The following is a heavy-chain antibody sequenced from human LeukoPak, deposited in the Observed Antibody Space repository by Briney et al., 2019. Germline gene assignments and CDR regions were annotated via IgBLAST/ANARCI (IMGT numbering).Heavy chain of an antibody. V-gene: IGHV3-30*04. CDR3: ARQMTCARLFYC. CDR1: GFIFSDHA. Sequence: GGSLRLSCVASGFIFSDHAFHWVRQSPDKGLEWVALIGSDGTKQYYADSVQGRFTVSRENSKNTLFLQMNTVRADDTAVYFCARQMTCARLFYCCDQETLVTVSS. CDR2: IGSDGTKQ. J-gene: IGHJ4*02.